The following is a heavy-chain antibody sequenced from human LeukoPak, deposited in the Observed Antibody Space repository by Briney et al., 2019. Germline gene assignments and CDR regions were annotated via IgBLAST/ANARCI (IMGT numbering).Heavy chain of an antibody. Sequence: PGGSLRLSCAASGFTFSSYWMSWVRQAPGKGLEWVANIKQDGSEKNYVDSVKGRFTLSRDNSKNMLYLEMNSLTAEDTAVYYCAREATWGQWYFDHWGQGTPVTVSS. J-gene: IGHJ4*02. V-gene: IGHV3-7*01. CDR2: IKQDGSEK. CDR1: GFTFSSYW. CDR3: AREATWGQWYFDH. D-gene: IGHD2-15*01.